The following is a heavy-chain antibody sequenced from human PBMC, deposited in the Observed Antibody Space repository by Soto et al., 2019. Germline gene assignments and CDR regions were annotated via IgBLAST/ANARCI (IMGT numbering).Heavy chain of an antibody. CDR2: IYPGDSDT. Sequence: GESLKISCQCSGYSFTIYWIGWVRQMPGKGLEWMGIIYPGDSDTRYSPSFQGQVTISADKSISTAYLQWSSLKASDTAMYYCARKEYSSSSRGYYYYYGMDVWGQGTTVTVSS. CDR3: ARKEYSSSSRGYYYYYGMDV. V-gene: IGHV5-51*01. CDR1: GYSFTIYW. D-gene: IGHD6-6*01. J-gene: IGHJ6*02.